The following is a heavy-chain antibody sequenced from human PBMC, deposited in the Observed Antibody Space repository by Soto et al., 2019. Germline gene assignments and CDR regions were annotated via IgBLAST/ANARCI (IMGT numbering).Heavy chain of an antibody. V-gene: IGHV2-5*02. D-gene: IGHD2-21*02. Sequence: QITLKESGPTLVKPTQTLTLTCSVSGFSLNTGGLGVGWIRQPPGKALECLALIYWDDDKRYSPSLRNRLSISKDTSNNLVVFTMTNMDPVDTATYYCIHSRCGGDCLRSYSSHYSYGLDVWGQGTTVTVSS. J-gene: IGHJ6*02. CDR3: IHSRCGGDCLRSYSSHYSYGLDV. CDR1: GFSLNTGGLG. CDR2: IYWDDDK.